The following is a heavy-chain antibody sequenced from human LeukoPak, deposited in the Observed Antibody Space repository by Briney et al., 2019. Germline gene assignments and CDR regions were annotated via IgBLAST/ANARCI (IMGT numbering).Heavy chain of an antibody. D-gene: IGHD1-26*01. Sequence: GRSLRLPCAASGFTFSSYGMHWVRQAPGKGLEWVAVISYDGSNKYYADSVKGRFTISRDNSKNTLYLQMSSLRAEDTAVYYCAKVGGSYYLFDYWGQGTLVTVSS. CDR3: AKVGGSYYLFDY. CDR1: GFTFSSYG. V-gene: IGHV3-30*18. J-gene: IGHJ4*02. CDR2: ISYDGSNK.